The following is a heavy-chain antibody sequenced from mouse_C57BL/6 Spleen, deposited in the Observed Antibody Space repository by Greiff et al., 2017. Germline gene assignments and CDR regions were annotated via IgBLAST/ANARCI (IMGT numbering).Heavy chain of an antibody. CDR3: ASVYDYDSAY. V-gene: IGHV1-42*01. CDR1: GYSFTGYY. Sequence: EVKLQQSGPELVKPGASVKISCKASGYSFTGYYMNWVKQSPEKSLEWIGEINPSTGGTTYNQKFKAKATLTVDKSSSTAYMQLKSLTSEDSAVYYCASVYDYDSAYWGQGTLVTVSA. J-gene: IGHJ3*01. D-gene: IGHD2-4*01. CDR2: INPSTGGT.